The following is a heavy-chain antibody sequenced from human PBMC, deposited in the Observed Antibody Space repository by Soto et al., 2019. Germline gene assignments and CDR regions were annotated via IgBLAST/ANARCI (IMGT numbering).Heavy chain of an antibody. Sequence: SETLSLTCTVSGGSISSGDYYWSWIRQPPGKGLEWIGYIYYSGSTYYNPSLKSRVTISVDTSKNQFSLKLSSVTAADTAVYYCARARKLVSKKNYYYYGMDVWGQGTTVTVSS. CDR3: ARARKLVSKKNYYYYGMDV. CDR1: GGSISSGDYY. J-gene: IGHJ6*02. D-gene: IGHD6-13*01. V-gene: IGHV4-30-4*01. CDR2: IYYSGST.